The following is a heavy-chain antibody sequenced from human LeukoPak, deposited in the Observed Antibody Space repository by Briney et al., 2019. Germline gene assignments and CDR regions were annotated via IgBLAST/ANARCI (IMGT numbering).Heavy chain of an antibody. V-gene: IGHV5-51*01. J-gene: IGHJ3*02. CDR2: IYPGDSDT. Sequence: AGESLKISCKGSGYSFTSYWIGWVRQMPGKGLEWMGIIYPGDSDTRYSPSFQGQVTISADKSISAAYLQWSSLKASDTAMYYCARSHPTATDAFDIWGQGTMVTVSS. CDR3: ARSHPTATDAFDI. CDR1: GYSFTSYW.